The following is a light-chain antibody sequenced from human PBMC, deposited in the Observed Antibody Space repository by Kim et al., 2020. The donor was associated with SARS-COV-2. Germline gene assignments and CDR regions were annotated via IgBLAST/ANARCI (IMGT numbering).Light chain of an antibody. CDR3: QQYENCPRT. CDR1: KDVATN. V-gene: IGKV3-15*01. J-gene: IGKJ1*01. Sequence: PPGEGATPTCRSSKDVATNLCCDQQKPGQPPSLLIYGAYTRATGIPDRFSGSGSGAEFTLTISSLQSKDSAVYYCQQYENCPRTFGPGTKVDIK. CDR2: GAY.